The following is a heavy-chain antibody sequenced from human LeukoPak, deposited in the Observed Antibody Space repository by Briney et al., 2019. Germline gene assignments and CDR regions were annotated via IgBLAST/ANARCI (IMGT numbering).Heavy chain of an antibody. CDR2: ISGSGGST. Sequence: SCKASGGTFSSYAMSWVRQAPGKGLEWVSAISGSGGSTYYADSVKGRFTISRDNSKNTLYLQMNSLRPEDTAVYYCAKGERRFDYWGQGTLVTVSS. J-gene: IGHJ4*02. CDR3: AKGERRFDY. V-gene: IGHV3-23*01. D-gene: IGHD6-25*01. CDR1: GGTFSSYA.